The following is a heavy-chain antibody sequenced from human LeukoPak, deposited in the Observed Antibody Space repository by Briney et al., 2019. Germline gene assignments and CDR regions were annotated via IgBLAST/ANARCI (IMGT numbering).Heavy chain of an antibody. CDR3: AKGGGWLYYFDY. CDR1: GFTFRTHG. D-gene: IGHD6-19*01. V-gene: IGHV3-23*01. CDR2: ISSSGGDA. Sequence: GGSLRLSCAASGFTFRTHGMQWVRQAPGKGLEWVSAISSSGGDAYYADSVKGRFTISRDNSKNTLYLQMNSLRAEDTATYYCAKGGGWLYYFDYWGQGTLVTVSS. J-gene: IGHJ4*02.